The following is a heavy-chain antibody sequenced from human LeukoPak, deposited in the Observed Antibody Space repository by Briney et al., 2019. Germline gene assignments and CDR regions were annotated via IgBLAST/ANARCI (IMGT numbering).Heavy chain of an antibody. Sequence: SETLSLXCTVSGGSISSYYWSWIRQPAGKGLEWIGRIYTSGSTNYNPSLKSRVTMSVDTSKNQFSLKLSSVTAADTAVYYCARVSYDSSGYYYSYAFDIWGQGTMVTVSS. D-gene: IGHD3-22*01. J-gene: IGHJ3*02. CDR3: ARVSYDSSGYYYSYAFDI. CDR1: GGSISSYY. V-gene: IGHV4-4*07. CDR2: IYTSGST.